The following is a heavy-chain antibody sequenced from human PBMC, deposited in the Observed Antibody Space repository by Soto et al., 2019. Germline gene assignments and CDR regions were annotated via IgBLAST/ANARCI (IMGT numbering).Heavy chain of an antibody. CDR2: ISYDGSKQ. D-gene: IGHD3-22*01. J-gene: IGHJ4*02. V-gene: IGHV3-30*18. Sequence: GGSLRLSCAASGLTFSSYGMHWVRQAPGRGLEWVAGISYDGSKQYYTDSVRGRFTISRDNSRNTLDLQMNSLRAEDTAVYYCAKDTYYHDSSGYYVFDCWGQGTLVTVSS. CDR3: AKDTYYHDSSGYYVFDC. CDR1: GLTFSSYG.